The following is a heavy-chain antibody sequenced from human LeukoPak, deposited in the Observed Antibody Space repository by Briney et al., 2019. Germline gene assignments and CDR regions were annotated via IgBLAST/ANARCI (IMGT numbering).Heavy chain of an antibody. Sequence: SETLSLTCTVSGGSISSYYWSWIRQPPGKGLEWIGYINYSGSTNYNPSLKSRVTISVDTSKNQFSLKLSSVTAADTAVYYCARASYYYYYMDVWGKGTTVTVSS. J-gene: IGHJ6*03. CDR1: GGSISSYY. CDR2: INYSGST. CDR3: ARASYYYYYMDV. V-gene: IGHV4-59*12.